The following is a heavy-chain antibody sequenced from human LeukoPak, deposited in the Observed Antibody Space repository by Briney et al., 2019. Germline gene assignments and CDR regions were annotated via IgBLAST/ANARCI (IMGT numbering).Heavy chain of an antibody. V-gene: IGHV3-23*01. CDR2: VSVGGLYT. J-gene: IGHJ4*02. CDR1: GFTFATHG. D-gene: IGHD5-24*01. CDR3: VKEGSHSDGGHSPTFDS. Sequence: GGSLRLSCAASGFTFATHGMSWVRQVPGKGLEWVSAVSVGGLYTYYADSVRGRFTISRDNSKSALYLQMNSLRSEDTAMYHCVKEGSHSDGGHSPTFDSWGLGTLVTVSS.